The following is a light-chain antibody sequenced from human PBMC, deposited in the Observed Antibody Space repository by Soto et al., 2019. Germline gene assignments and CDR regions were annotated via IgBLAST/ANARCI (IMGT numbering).Light chain of an antibody. CDR3: GTWDSSLNAFV. CDR1: SSNIGNNY. CDR2: DNN. V-gene: IGLV1-51*01. J-gene: IGLJ1*01. Sequence: QSVLTQPPSVSAAPGQKVTISCSGSSSNIGNNYVSWYQQLPGTAPTLLIYDNNKRPSGIPNRFSCSKSGTSATLGITGLQTGNEAYYYCGTWDSSLNAFVFGTRTKV.